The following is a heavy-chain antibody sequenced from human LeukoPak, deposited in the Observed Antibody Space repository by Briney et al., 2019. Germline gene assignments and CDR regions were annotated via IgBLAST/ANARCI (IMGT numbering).Heavy chain of an antibody. V-gene: IGHV4-59*01. CDR2: IYYSGGT. Sequence: PSETLSLTCTVSGGAISSYYWSWIRQPPGKGLEWIGYIYYSGGTKYNPSLMSRVTISVDRAQSQFSLSLTSVTAADTAVYYCARGGLFDSSGYYMDSWGQGTLVIVSS. D-gene: IGHD3-22*01. CDR1: GGAISSYY. CDR3: ARGGLFDSSGYYMDS. J-gene: IGHJ4*02.